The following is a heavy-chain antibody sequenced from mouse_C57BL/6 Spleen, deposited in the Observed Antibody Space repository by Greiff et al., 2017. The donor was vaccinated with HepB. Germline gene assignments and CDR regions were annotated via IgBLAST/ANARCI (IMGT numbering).Heavy chain of an antibody. Sequence: VMLVESGPGLVQPSQSLSITCTVSGFSLTSYGVHWVRQSPGKGLEWLGVIWSGGSTDYNAAFISSMSISKDNSNSQVFFKMNSLQADDTAIYYCARMGDYDADWYFEVWGTGTTVTVSS. CDR1: GFSLTSYG. J-gene: IGHJ1*03. CDR2: IWSGGST. CDR3: ARMGDYDADWYFEV. V-gene: IGHV2-2*01. D-gene: IGHD2-4*01.